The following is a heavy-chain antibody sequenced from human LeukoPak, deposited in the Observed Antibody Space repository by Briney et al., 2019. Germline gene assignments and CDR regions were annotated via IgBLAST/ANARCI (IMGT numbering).Heavy chain of an antibody. CDR2: TYYRSKWYN. D-gene: IGHD3-10*01. J-gene: IGHJ6*02. Sequence: SQTLSLTCAISGDNVSSNSTTWNWIRQSPSRGLEWLGRTYYRSKWYNDYAVSVKSRITINPDTSKNQFSLQLNSVTPEDTAVYYCARRGSRAYSYAMEVWGQGTTVTVSS. CDR3: ARRGSRAYSYAMEV. V-gene: IGHV6-1*01. CDR1: GDNVSSNSTT.